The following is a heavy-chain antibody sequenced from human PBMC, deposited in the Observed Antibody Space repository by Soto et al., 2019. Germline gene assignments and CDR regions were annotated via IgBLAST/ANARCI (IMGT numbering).Heavy chain of an antibody. CDR3: TRHGSMTYASGPPDYYYMDV. Sequence: HPGGSLRLSCAASGFTFSSYAMEWVRQAPGKGLEWVSAISGSGGSTYYADSVKGRFTISRDNSKNTLYLQMNSLKTEDTAVYYCTRHGSMTYASGPPDYYYMDVWGKGTTVTVSS. D-gene: IGHD3-10*01. J-gene: IGHJ6*03. CDR1: GFTFSSYA. CDR2: ISGSGGST. V-gene: IGHV3-23*01.